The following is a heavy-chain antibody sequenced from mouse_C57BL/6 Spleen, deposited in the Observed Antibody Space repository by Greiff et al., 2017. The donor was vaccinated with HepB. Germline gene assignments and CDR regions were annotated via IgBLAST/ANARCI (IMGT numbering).Heavy chain of an antibody. CDR3: ARRIPHYYGSSWGYFDV. J-gene: IGHJ1*03. D-gene: IGHD1-1*01. CDR2: ISYDGSN. Sequence: EVQLQESGPGLVKPSQSLSLTCSVTGYSITSGYYWNWIRQFPGNKLEWMGYISYDGSNNYNPSLKNRISITRDTSKNQFFLKLNSVTTEDTATYYCARRIPHYYGSSWGYFDVWGTGTTVTVSS. CDR1: GYSITSGYY. V-gene: IGHV3-6*01.